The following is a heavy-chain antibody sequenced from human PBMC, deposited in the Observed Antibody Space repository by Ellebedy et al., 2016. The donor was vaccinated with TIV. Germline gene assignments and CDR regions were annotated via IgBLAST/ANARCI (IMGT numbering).Heavy chain of an antibody. V-gene: IGHV3-7*01. CDR2: INPDGSKK. Sequence: GESLKISCAASGFIFSDHYMDWVRQAPGKGLEWVAFINPDGSKKYYVDSVKGRFTISRDNAKNSLYLQMNSLRVEDTAVYYCARYSVSYFDYWGQGTLVTVSS. CDR3: ARYSVSYFDY. CDR1: GFIFSDHY. D-gene: IGHD2-21*01. J-gene: IGHJ4*02.